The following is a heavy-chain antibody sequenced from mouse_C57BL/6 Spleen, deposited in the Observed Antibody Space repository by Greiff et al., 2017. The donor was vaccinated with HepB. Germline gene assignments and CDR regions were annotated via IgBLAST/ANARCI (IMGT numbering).Heavy chain of an antibody. J-gene: IGHJ2*01. D-gene: IGHD2-1*01. Sequence: EVHLVESGEGLVKPGGSLKLSCAASGFTFSSYAMSWVRQTPEKRLEWVAYISSGGDYIYYAETVKGRFTISRDNARNTLYLQMSSLKSEDTAMYYCTRSPGYGNYPYYSDYWGQGTTLTVSS. CDR3: TRSPGYGNYPYYSDY. CDR2: ISSGGDYI. CDR1: GFTFSSYA. V-gene: IGHV5-9-1*02.